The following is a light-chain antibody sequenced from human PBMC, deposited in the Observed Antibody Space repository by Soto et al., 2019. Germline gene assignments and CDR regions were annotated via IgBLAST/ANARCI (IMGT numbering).Light chain of an antibody. Sequence: QSVLAQPASVSGSPGQSITISCSGTSGDVGTYNLVSWYQHHPGKAPKLMIYEGSKRPSGVSNRFSGSTSGNTASLTISGLQAEDESYYCCCSYAGSTTYVFGTGTKVTVL. J-gene: IGLJ1*01. V-gene: IGLV2-23*01. CDR2: EGS. CDR1: SGDVGTYNL. CDR3: CSYAGSTTYV.